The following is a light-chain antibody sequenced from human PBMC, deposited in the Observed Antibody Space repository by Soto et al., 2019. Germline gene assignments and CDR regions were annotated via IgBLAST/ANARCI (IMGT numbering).Light chain of an antibody. CDR2: DDN. CDR1: SSNIGGNS. Sequence: QSVLTQPPSVSAAPGQKVTISCSGSSSNIGGNSVSWYQQLPGTAPKLLIYDDNKRPSGIPGRFSGSKSGTSATLGITGFQTGDEADYYCGSWDSSLSAYVLGTGSKVTGL. CDR3: GSWDSSLSAYV. V-gene: IGLV1-51*01. J-gene: IGLJ1*01.